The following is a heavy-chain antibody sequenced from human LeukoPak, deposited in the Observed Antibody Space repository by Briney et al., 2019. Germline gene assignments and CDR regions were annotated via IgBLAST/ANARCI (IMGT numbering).Heavy chain of an antibody. V-gene: IGHV3-23*01. D-gene: IGHD2-2*01. CDR3: AEALGYCSGTTCYFAFDI. Sequence: GGSLRLSCAASGLTFSNYAMSWVRQAPGKGLEWVSAISGSGSSTYYADSVKGRFTISRDNSKNTLYLQLSSLRAEDTALYYCAEALGYCSGTTCYFAFDIWGQGTMVTVSS. CDR2: ISGSGSST. CDR1: GLTFSNYA. J-gene: IGHJ3*02.